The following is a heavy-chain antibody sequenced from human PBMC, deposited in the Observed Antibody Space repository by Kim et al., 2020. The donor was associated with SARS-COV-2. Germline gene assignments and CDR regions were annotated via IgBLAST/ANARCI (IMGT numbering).Heavy chain of an antibody. CDR2: ISYDGSNK. CDR3: AKVVYIGSTHYYYYGMDV. Sequence: GGSLRLSCAASGFTFSSYGMHWVRQAPGKGLEWVAVISYDGSNKYYADSVKGRFTISRDNSKNTLYLQMNSLRAEDTAVYYCAKVVYIGSTHYYYYGMDV. V-gene: IGHV3-30*18. D-gene: IGHD3-10*01. J-gene: IGHJ6*01. CDR1: GFTFSSYG.